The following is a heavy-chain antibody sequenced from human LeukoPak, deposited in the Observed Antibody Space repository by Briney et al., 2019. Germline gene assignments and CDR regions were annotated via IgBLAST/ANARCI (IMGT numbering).Heavy chain of an antibody. V-gene: IGHV4-30-4*01. Sequence: SQTLSLTCTVSGDSINSGDYYWSWIRQPPGKGLEGIGNIYYSGSTYYNPSLKSRVTISVDTSKNQFSLKLSSVTAADAAVYYCARDDGYGQLDCWGQGTLVTVSS. J-gene: IGHJ4*02. CDR3: ARDDGYGQLDC. CDR2: IYYSGST. D-gene: IGHD2-15*01. CDR1: GDSINSGDYY.